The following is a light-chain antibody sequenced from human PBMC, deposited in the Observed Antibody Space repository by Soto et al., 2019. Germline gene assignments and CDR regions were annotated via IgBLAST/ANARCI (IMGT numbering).Light chain of an antibody. V-gene: IGKV1-9*01. CDR2: AAS. J-gene: IGKJ2*01. CDR1: QGINSF. Sequence: IQLTQSPSSLSASVGDRVTITCRASQGINSFLAWYQQKPGKAPKLLIYAASTLQSGVPSRFSGSGSGTDFTLTISGLQPEDFAAYYCQQYYTFPLYTFGQGTKLEI. CDR3: QQYYTFPLYT.